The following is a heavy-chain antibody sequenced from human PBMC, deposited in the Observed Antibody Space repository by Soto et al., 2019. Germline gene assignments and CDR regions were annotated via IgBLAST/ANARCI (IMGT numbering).Heavy chain of an antibody. CDR2: IIPIFGTA. CDR3: AREHSGYDPYGMDV. D-gene: IGHD5-12*01. CDR1: GGTFSSYA. Sequence: RASVKVSCKASGGTFSSYAISWVRQAPGQGLGWMGGIIPIFGTANYAQKFQGRVTITADESTSTAYMELSSLRSEDTAVYYCAREHSGYDPYGMDVWGQGTTVTVSS. J-gene: IGHJ6*02. V-gene: IGHV1-69*13.